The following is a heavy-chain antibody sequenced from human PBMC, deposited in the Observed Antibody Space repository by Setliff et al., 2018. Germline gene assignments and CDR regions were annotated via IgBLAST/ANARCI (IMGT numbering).Heavy chain of an antibody. CDR1: GGSITSGSYY. V-gene: IGHV4-61*02. CDR2: LHTSGTT. J-gene: IGHJ4*02. CDR3: ARDNTIVGANDY. Sequence: SETLSLTCAVSGGSITSGSYYWSWIRQPAGEGLEWIGRLHTSGTTVYNPSLKGRVTISADTSTNHFSLKLTAVTAADTAVYYCARDNTIVGANDYWGQGALVTVSS. D-gene: IGHD1-26*01.